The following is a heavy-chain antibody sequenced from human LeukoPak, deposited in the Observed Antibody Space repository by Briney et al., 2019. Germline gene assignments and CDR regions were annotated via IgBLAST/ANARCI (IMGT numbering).Heavy chain of an antibody. CDR2: IRYDGSNK. V-gene: IGHV3-30*02. J-gene: IGHJ4*02. CDR3: AALSSVRGVTVDY. CDR1: GFPLSSYA. Sequence: PGGSLRLSCAASGFPLSSYAMTWVRQAPGKGLEWVAFIRYDGSNKYYADSVKGRFTISRDNSKNTLYLQMNSLRAEDTAVYYCAALSSVRGVTVDYWGQGTLVTVSS. D-gene: IGHD3-10*01.